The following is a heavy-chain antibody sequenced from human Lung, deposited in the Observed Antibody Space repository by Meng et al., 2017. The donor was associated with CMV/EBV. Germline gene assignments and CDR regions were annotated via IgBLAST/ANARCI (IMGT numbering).Heavy chain of an antibody. CDR2: IRFDGTNK. J-gene: IGHJ6*02. CDR3: SKRGDSSGTYAMDV. Sequence: GGSLKIXCAASGFTFSSYAMHWVRQAPGKGLEWVANIRFDGTNKYHADSVKGRFTISRDNSKNTLYQQMISLSAEDTAVYYCSKRGDSSGTYAMDVWGQGTTVTVSS. V-gene: IGHV3-30*02. CDR1: GFTFSSYA. D-gene: IGHD3-22*01.